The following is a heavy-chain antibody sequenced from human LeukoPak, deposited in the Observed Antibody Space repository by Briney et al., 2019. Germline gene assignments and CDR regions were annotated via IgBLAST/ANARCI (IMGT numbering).Heavy chain of an antibody. CDR3: ARDCHYYDTSDPKYHLDY. J-gene: IGHJ4*02. D-gene: IGHD3-22*01. Sequence: PGRSLRLSCAASGFTFSDYYMSWIRQAPGKGLEWVAYISSGGSPTYYLDSVKGRFTISRDNAKNSLYLQLHSLRAEDTAVYYCARDCHYYDTSDPKYHLDYWGQGTLVTVSS. CDR2: ISSGGSPT. V-gene: IGHV3-11*04. CDR1: GFTFSDYY.